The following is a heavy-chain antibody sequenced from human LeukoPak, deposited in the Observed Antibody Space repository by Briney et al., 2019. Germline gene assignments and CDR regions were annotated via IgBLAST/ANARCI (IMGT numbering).Heavy chain of an antibody. CDR2: ISVSVGST. J-gene: IGHJ3*02. CDR3: AKVSPPADYGEPIDAFDI. D-gene: IGHD4-17*01. CDR1: GVTFSIDA. V-gene: IGHV3-23*01. Sequence: SLRLSSAASGVTFSIDAIGCGRQAPGEGLWWVSGISVSVGSTYYPHSVKVRFTISRENSKNTLYLQMNSLRAEDTAVYYCAKVSPPADYGEPIDAFDIWGQGTMVTVSS.